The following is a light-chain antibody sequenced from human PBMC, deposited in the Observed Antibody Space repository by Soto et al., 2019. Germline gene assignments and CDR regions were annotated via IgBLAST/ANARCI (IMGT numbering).Light chain of an antibody. CDR1: QSVSSY. V-gene: IGKV3-11*01. CDR3: QQRSNWPIT. J-gene: IGKJ5*01. CDR2: DAS. Sequence: EIVLTPSPATLSLSPGERATLSYRASQSVSSYLAWYQQKPGQAPRLLIYDASNRATGIPARFSGSESGTDFTLTISILEPEDFAVYYCQQRSNWPITFGEGTRLEIK.